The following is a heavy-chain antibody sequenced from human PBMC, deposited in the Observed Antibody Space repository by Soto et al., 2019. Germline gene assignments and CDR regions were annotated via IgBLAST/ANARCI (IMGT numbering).Heavy chain of an antibody. CDR1: GFTFSSYG. CDR2: IWYDGSNK. V-gene: IGHV3-33*01. CDR3: ARDNLPYCGGDYYCDY. J-gene: IGHJ4*02. D-gene: IGHD2-21*02. Sequence: PGGSLRLSCAASGFTFSSYGMHWVRQAPGKGLEWVAVIWYDGSNKYYADSVKGRFTISRDNSKNTLYLQMNSLRAEDTAVYYCARDNLPYCGGDYYCDYWGQGTLVTVSS.